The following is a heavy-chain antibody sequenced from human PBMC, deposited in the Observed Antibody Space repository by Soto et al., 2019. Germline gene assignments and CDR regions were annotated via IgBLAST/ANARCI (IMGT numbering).Heavy chain of an antibody. V-gene: IGHV3-23*01. J-gene: IGHJ4*02. CDR2: ISNNGGST. D-gene: IGHD6-19*01. CDR1: GFIFSSFA. Sequence: GGSLRLPCAASGFIFSSFAMSWVRQAPGKGLEWVSTISNNGGSTYSADSVKGRFTISRDNSKNTLYLQMNSLRAEDTAVYYCAKDPDISGWYQTDLDYWGQGTLVTVSS. CDR3: AKDPDISGWYQTDLDY.